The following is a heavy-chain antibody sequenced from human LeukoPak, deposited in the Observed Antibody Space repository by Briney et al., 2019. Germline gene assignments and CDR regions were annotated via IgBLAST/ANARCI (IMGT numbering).Heavy chain of an antibody. J-gene: IGHJ4*02. CDR2: ISSSSSYI. D-gene: IGHD6-6*01. V-gene: IGHV3-21*01. CDR1: GFTFSSYS. Sequence: PGGSLRLSCAASGFTFSSYSMNWVRQAPGKGLEWVSSISSSSSYIYYADSVKGRFTISRDNAKNSLYLQMNSLRAEDTAVYYCARGSGSSSPYDYWGQGTLVTVSS. CDR3: ARGSGSSSPYDY.